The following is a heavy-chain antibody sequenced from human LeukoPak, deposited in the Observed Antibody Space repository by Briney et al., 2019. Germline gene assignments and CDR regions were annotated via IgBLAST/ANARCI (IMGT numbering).Heavy chain of an antibody. V-gene: IGHV4-59*05. D-gene: IGHD2-15*01. J-gene: IGHJ4*02. CDR3: SRGVVVVAATDY. CDR1: GDSISGYS. Sequence: SETLSLTCTVSGDSISGYSWSWIRQPPGKGLEWIGSIYYSGSTYYNPSLKSRVTISVDTSKNQFSLKLSSVTAADTGVYYCSRGVVVVAATDYWGQGTLVTVSS. CDR2: IYYSGST.